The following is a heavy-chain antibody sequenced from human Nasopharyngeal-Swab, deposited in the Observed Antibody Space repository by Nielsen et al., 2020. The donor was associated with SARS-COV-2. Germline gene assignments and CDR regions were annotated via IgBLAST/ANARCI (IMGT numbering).Heavy chain of an antibody. CDR3: AAIGPTTVTTDY. J-gene: IGHJ4*02. V-gene: IGHV4-59*12. CDR2: IYYSGST. D-gene: IGHD4-17*01. Sequence: SETLSLTCAVYGGSFSSYYWSWTRQPPGKGLEWIGYIYYSGSTNYNPSLKSRVTISVDTSKNQFSLKLSSVTAADTAVYYCAAIGPTTVTTDYWGQGTLVTVSS. CDR1: GGSFSSYY.